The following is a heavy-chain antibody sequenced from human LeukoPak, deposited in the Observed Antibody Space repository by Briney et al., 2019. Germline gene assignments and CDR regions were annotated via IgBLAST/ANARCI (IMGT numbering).Heavy chain of an antibody. CDR2: INTYKGDT. Sequence: ASVKVSCKASGYTLTNYNITWVRQAPGQGLEWMGWINTYKGDTLYAQKFQGRVTMTADTSTNTAYMELRSLRFDDTAVYYCAREFGHCYGDNCFYFFDTWGQGCRVTVSS. CDR3: AREFGHCYGDNCFYFFDT. CDR1: GYTLTNYN. J-gene: IGHJ4*02. D-gene: IGHD4-23*01. V-gene: IGHV1-18*01.